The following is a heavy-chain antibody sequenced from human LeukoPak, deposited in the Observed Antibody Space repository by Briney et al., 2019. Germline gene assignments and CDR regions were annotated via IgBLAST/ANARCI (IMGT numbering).Heavy chain of an antibody. CDR1: GYSISSGYY. CDR3: ARVPTVTFFDY. V-gene: IGHV4-38-2*02. J-gene: IGHJ4*02. Sequence: PSETLSLTCTVSGYSISSGYYWGWIRQPPGKGLEWIGSIYLSGSTYYNPSLKSRVTISVDTSKNQFSLKLSSVTAADTALYYCARVPTVTFFDYWGQGTLVTVSS. CDR2: IYLSGST. D-gene: IGHD4-17*01.